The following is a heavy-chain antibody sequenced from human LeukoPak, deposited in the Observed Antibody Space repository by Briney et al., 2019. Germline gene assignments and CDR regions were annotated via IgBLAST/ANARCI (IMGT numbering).Heavy chain of an antibody. V-gene: IGHV1-46*01. CDR3: ARDSPLDAFDI. CDR1: GYTFTSYY. CDR2: INPSGGST. Sequence: GASVKVSCTASGYTFTSYYMHWVRQAPGQGLEWMGIINPSGGSTSYAQKFQGRVTMTRDTSTSTVYMELSSLRSEDTAVYYCARDSPLDAFDIWGQGTMVTVSS. J-gene: IGHJ3*02.